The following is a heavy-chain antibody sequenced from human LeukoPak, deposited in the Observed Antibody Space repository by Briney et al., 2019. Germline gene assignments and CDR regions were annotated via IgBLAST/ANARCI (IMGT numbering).Heavy chain of an antibody. CDR2: IYYSGST. V-gene: IGHV4-39*01. Sequence: SETLSLTCTVSGGSISSSSYYWGLIRQPPGKGLEWIGSIYYSGSTYYNPSLKSRVTISVDTSKNQFSLKLSSVTAADTAVYYCATHSGIAAAGSPWFDPWGQGTLVTVSS. CDR3: ATHSGIAAAGSPWFDP. D-gene: IGHD6-13*01. CDR1: GGSISSSSYY. J-gene: IGHJ5*02.